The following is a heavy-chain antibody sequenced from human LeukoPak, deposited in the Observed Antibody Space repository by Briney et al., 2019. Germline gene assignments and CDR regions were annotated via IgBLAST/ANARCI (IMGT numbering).Heavy chain of an antibody. CDR2: INPDTGDK. V-gene: IGHV1-8*03. D-gene: IGHD2-21*02. Sequence: ASVKVSCKASGYTFTNYHINWVRQASGQGLEWITWINPDTGDKGYARKFQARITITTETSIITANMELSILSSEDTAVYFCARTTSTTASGYDYWGQGTLVTVSS. CDR3: ARTTSTTASGYDY. J-gene: IGHJ4*02. CDR1: GYTFTNYH.